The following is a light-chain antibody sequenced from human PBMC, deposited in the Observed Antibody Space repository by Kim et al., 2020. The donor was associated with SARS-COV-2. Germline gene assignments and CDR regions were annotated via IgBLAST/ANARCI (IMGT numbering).Light chain of an antibody. CDR1: QSISSW. J-gene: IGKJ2*01. V-gene: IGKV1-5*03. CDR3: QQYNSYSGT. CDR2: KAS. Sequence: SSSDGDRVAITCRASQSISSWLAWYQQKPGKAPKLMIYKASSLESGVPSRFSGSGSGTECTLTISSLQPDGFATYYCQQYNSYSGTFGEGTRLEI.